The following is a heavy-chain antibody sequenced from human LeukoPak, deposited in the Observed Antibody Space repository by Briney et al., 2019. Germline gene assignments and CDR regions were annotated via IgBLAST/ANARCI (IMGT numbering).Heavy chain of an antibody. J-gene: IGHJ4*02. CDR1: GFTFSSYE. V-gene: IGHV3-23*01. CDR2: ISGSGGGT. D-gene: IGHD4-17*01. CDR3: AKGRSGFDY. Sequence: PGGSLRLSCAASGFTFSSYEMNWVRQAPGKGLEWVSAISGSGGGTYYADSVKGRFTISRDNSKNTLYLQMNSLRAEDTAVYYCAKGRSGFDYWGQGTLVTVSS.